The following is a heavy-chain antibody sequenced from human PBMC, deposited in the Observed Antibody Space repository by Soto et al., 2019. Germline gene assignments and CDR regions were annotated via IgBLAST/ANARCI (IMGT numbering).Heavy chain of an antibody. CDR3: ARRDGYPSKGFDY. CDR1: GGSISSYY. CDR2: IYYSGST. D-gene: IGHD5-12*01. Sequence: SETLSLTCTVSGGSISSYYWSWIRQPPGKGLEWIGYIYYSGSTNYNPSLKSRVTISVDTSKNQFSLKLSSVTAADTAVYYCARRDGYPSKGFDYWGQGTLVTVSS. V-gene: IGHV4-59*01. J-gene: IGHJ4*02.